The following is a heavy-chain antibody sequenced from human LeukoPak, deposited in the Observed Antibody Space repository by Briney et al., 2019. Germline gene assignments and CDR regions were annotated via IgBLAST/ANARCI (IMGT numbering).Heavy chain of an antibody. CDR2: TYCRSKWYN. V-gene: IGHV6-1*01. Sequence: SQTLSLTCAISGDSVSSNSAAWNWIRQSPSRGLEWLGRTYCRSKWYNDYAVSVKSRITINPDTSKNQFSLQLNSVTPEDTAVYYCARDLSGDYVWGSYRSPFDYWGQGTLVTVSS. J-gene: IGHJ4*02. CDR1: GDSVSSNSAA. CDR3: ARDLSGDYVWGSYRSPFDY. D-gene: IGHD3-16*02.